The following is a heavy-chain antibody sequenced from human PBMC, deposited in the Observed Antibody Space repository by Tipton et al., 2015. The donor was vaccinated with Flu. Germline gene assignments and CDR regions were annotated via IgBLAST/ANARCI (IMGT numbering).Heavy chain of an antibody. CDR1: GFTFSHYV. J-gene: IGHJ5*02. D-gene: IGHD6-13*01. V-gene: IGHV3-30*01. CDR2: ISYDGSNI. CDR3: ARSNRMAAPGDPGFDP. Sequence: SLRLSCAASGFTFSHYVMHWVRQAPGKGLEWVAVISYDGSNIYYGDSVKGRFTISRDNSKNTLYLQMNSLRTDDTAVYYCARSNRMAAPGDPGFDPWGQGTLVTVSS.